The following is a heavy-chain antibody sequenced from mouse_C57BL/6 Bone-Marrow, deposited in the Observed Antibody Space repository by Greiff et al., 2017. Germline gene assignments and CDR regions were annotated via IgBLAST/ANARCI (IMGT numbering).Heavy chain of an antibody. Sequence: VQLQQSGAELVKPGASVKLSCTASGFNIKDYYMHWVKQRTEQGLEWIGRIDPEDGETKSAPKFPGKATITADTSSNTAYLQLSSLTSEDTAVYYCAIPAKRYYAMDYWGQGTSVTVSS. CDR3: AIPAKRYYAMDY. J-gene: IGHJ4*01. CDR2: IDPEDGET. CDR1: GFNIKDYY. V-gene: IGHV14-2*01.